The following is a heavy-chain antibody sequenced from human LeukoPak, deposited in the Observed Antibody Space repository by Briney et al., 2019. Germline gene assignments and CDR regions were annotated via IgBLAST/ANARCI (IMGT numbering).Heavy chain of an antibody. D-gene: IGHD2-2*01. CDR2: ISSSGSTI. J-gene: IGHJ4*02. V-gene: IGHV3-48*03. CDR1: GFTFSSYE. CDR3: ARELGYCSSTSCSHICAVGY. Sequence: GGSLRPSCAASGFTFSSYEMNWVRQAPGKGLEWVSYISSSGSTIYYADSVKGRFTISRDNAKNSLYLQMNSLRAEDTAVYYCARELGYCSSTSCSHICAVGYWGQGTLVTVSS.